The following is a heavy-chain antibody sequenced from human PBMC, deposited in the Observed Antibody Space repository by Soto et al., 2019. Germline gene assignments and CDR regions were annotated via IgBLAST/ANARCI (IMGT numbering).Heavy chain of an antibody. D-gene: IGHD3-9*01. V-gene: IGHV3-23*01. CDR1: GFILSNYA. CDR2: LSKDGANE. Sequence: GGSLRLSCTASGFILSNYAMNWVRQAPGKGPEWVSTLSKDGANEHYADSVKGRFTISRDGSKNTLYLQMNSLRAEDTAMYYCAKDPSTGSADYWGQGTQVTVSS. J-gene: IGHJ4*02. CDR3: AKDPSTGSADY.